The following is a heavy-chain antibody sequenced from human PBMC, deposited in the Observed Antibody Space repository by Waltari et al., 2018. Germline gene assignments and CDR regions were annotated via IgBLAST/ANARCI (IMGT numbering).Heavy chain of an antibody. D-gene: IGHD1-7*01. CDR3: ARDGLELPLGY. J-gene: IGHJ4*02. CDR2: TCHSGNT. V-gene: IGHV4-38-2*02. CDR1: GYSISSGYY. Sequence: QVQLQESGPGLVKPSETLSLTCAVSGYSISSGYYWGWIRQPPGKGLEWIGSTCHSGNTYYNPYRKSRVTIAVDTSKTQFSQKRSSVTAADTAVYYCARDGLELPLGYWGQGTLVTVSS.